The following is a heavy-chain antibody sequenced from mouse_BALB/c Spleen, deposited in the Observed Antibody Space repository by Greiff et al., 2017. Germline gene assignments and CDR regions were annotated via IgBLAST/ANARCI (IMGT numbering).Heavy chain of an antibody. D-gene: IGHD1-2*01. J-gene: IGHJ4*01. Sequence: LQQSGGGLVKPGGSLKLSCAASGFTFSSYAMSWVRQTPEKRLEWVASISSGGSTYYPDSVKGRFTISRDNARNILYLQMSSLRSEDTAMYYCARVRLGDYAMDYWGQGTSVTVSS. CDR1: GFTFSSYA. V-gene: IGHV5-6-5*01. CDR3: ARVRLGDYAMDY. CDR2: ISSGGST.